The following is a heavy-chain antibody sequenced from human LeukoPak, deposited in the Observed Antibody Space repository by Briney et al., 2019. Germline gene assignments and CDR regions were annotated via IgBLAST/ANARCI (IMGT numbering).Heavy chain of an antibody. D-gene: IGHD5-18*01. V-gene: IGHV3-48*01. CDR2: ISSSSSSI. CDR1: GFIFSTYS. CDR3: AKPLGYGRYYLDC. J-gene: IGHJ4*02. Sequence: PGGSLRLSCAASGFIFSTYSINWVRQAPGKGLEWVSHISSSSSSIYYADSVKGRFSISRDNAKNSLYLQMNSLRAEDTALYYCAKPLGYGRYYLDCWGQGTLVTVSS.